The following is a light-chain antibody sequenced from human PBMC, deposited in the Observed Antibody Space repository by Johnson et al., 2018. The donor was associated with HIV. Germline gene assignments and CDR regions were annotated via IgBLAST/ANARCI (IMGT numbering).Light chain of an antibody. CDR2: ENN. CDR3: GTWDSSMSAGNV. Sequence: QSVLTQPPSVSAAPGQKVTISCSGSRSNIGNNYVSWYQQLPGTAPKLLIYENNKRPSGIPDRFSGSKSGPSATLGITGLQTGDEADYYCGTWDSSMSAGNVFGTGTKVTVL. J-gene: IGLJ1*01. CDR1: RSNIGNNY. V-gene: IGLV1-51*02.